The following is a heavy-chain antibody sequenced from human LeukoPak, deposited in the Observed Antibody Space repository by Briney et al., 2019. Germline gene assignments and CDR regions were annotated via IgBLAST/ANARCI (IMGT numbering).Heavy chain of an antibody. CDR1: GFTFSSYA. Sequence: GGSLRLSCAASGFTFSSYAMTWVRQAPGKGLEWVSSISSSGGNTYYADSVKGRFTISRDNSKNTVYLQMSSLRAEDAAVYYCAKDTAVRGVITDYYFDYWGQGTLVTVSS. J-gene: IGHJ4*02. D-gene: IGHD3-10*01. CDR3: AKDTAVRGVITDYYFDY. CDR2: ISSSGGNT. V-gene: IGHV3-23*01.